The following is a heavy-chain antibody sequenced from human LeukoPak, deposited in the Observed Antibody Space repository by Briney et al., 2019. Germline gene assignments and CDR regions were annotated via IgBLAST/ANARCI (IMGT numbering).Heavy chain of an antibody. V-gene: IGHV4-39*02. CDR1: GSSISSSSYY. D-gene: IGHD3-22*01. Sequence: PSETLSLTCTVSGSSISSSSYYWGWVRQPPGKGLEWIGSIYYSGITYINPSLKSRVTISVDTSKNHFSLRLSSVTAADTAVYYCARRVRVNSGYYYVDYWGQGTLVTVSS. CDR3: ARRVRVNSGYYYVDY. J-gene: IGHJ4*02. CDR2: IYYSGIT.